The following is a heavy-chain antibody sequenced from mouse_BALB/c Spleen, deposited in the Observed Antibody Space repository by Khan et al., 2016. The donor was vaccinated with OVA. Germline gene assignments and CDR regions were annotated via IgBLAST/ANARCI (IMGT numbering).Heavy chain of an antibody. CDR1: GYTFTYYV. CDR3: ARGDGYYVYFDY. J-gene: IGHJ2*01. V-gene: IGHV1-77*01. CDR2: IYPGSDNA. D-gene: IGHD2-3*01. Sequence: QVQLQQSGPELVKPGASVKMSCKASGYTFTYYVITWVKQSTGQGLEWIGEIYPGSDNAYYNERFKGKATLTADKSSNTTHMQLSILTSDDSAVYFCARGDGYYVYFDYWGQGTTLTVSS.